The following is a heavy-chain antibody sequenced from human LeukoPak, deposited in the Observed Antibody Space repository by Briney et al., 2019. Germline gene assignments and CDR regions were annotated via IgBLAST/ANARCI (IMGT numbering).Heavy chain of an antibody. CDR1: GFTFSSYW. Sequence: GGSLRLSCAASGFTFSSYWMSWVRQAPGKGLEWVSYISSSSSTIYYADSVKGRFTISRDNAKNSLYLQMNSLRAEDTAVYYCARDSPYFDYWGQGTLVTVSS. J-gene: IGHJ4*02. V-gene: IGHV3-48*04. CDR3: ARDSPYFDY. CDR2: ISSSSSTI.